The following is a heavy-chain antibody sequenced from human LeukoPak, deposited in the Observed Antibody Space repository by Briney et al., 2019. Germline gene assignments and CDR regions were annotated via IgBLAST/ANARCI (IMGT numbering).Heavy chain of an antibody. J-gene: IGHJ5*02. CDR3: ARTATSADQLWFGELLYDNWFDP. Sequence: ASVKVSCKASGYTFTSYGISWVRQAPGQGLEWMGRIIPILGIANYAQKFQGRVTITADKSTSTAYMELSSLRSEDTAVYYCARTATSADQLWFGELLYDNWFDPWGQGTLVTVSS. CDR2: IIPILGIA. CDR1: GYTFTSYG. D-gene: IGHD3-10*01. V-gene: IGHV1-69*04.